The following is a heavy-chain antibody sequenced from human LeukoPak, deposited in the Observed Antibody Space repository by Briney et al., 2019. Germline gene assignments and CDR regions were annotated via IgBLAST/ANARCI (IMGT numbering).Heavy chain of an antibody. J-gene: IGHJ5*02. CDR3: ARDGHNWNDPLSEGWFDP. Sequence: GGSLRLSSAASGFTVSSNCMSWLRQAPGKGLEWVSVIYSGGSTYYADSVKGRFTIYRDNSKNTLYLQMNSLRAEDTAVYYCARDGHNWNDPLSEGWFDPWGQGTLVTVSS. D-gene: IGHD1-1*01. CDR1: GFTVSSNC. CDR2: IYSGGST. V-gene: IGHV3-53*01.